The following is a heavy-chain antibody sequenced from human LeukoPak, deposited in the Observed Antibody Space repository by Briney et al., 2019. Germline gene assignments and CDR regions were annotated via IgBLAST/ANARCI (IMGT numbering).Heavy chain of an antibody. Sequence: GESLKISCRGSGYSFTTYWIGWVRQMPGKGLEWMGIIYPGDSDTRYSPSFQGQVTISADKSISTAYLQWSSLKASDTAMYYCGRGGYYSGGIFYYYFDYWGQGTLVTVSS. V-gene: IGHV5-51*01. CDR3: GRGGYYSGGIFYYYFDY. D-gene: IGHD2-15*01. CDR1: GYSFTTYW. J-gene: IGHJ4*02. CDR2: IYPGDSDT.